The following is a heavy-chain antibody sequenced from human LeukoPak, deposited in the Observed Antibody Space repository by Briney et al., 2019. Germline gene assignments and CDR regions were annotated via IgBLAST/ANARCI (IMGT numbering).Heavy chain of an antibody. D-gene: IGHD6-13*01. CDR1: GYTFTSYD. CDR3: ARGRKAAAGKGYYYYYYMDV. Sequence: ASVKVSCKASGYTFTSYDINWVRQATGQGLEWMGWMNPNSGNTGYAQKFQGSVTMTRNTSISTAYMELSSLRSEDTAVYYCARGRKAAAGKGYYYYYYMDVWGKGTTVTVSS. CDR2: MNPNSGNT. V-gene: IGHV1-8*01. J-gene: IGHJ6*03.